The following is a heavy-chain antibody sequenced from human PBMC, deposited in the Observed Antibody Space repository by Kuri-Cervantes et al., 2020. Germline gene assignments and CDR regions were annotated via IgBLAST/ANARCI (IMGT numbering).Heavy chain of an antibody. Sequence: SETLSLTCTVSGGSISSYYWSWIRQPPGKGLERIGYIYYSGSTNYNPSLKSRVTISVDTSKNQFSLKLSSVTAADTAVYYCARGTHGATALDYWGQGTLVTVSS. CDR2: IYYSGST. V-gene: IGHV4-59*01. CDR1: GGSISSYY. CDR3: ARGTHGATALDY. D-gene: IGHD1-26*01. J-gene: IGHJ4*02.